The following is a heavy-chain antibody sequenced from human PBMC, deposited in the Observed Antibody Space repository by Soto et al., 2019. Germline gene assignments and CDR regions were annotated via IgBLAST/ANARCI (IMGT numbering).Heavy chain of an antibody. Sequence: QVQLVQSGAEVKKPGASVKVSCKASGYTFTSYGISWVRQAPGQGLEWMGWISAYNGNTNYAQRLQGRVTMTTDTSTSTAYMELRRLRYDDTAVYYCARRVRILTGYYRYYGMDVGGQGTTVTVSS. CDR1: GYTFTSYG. J-gene: IGHJ6*02. V-gene: IGHV1-18*01. CDR3: ARRVRILTGYYRYYGMDV. CDR2: ISAYNGNT. D-gene: IGHD3-9*01.